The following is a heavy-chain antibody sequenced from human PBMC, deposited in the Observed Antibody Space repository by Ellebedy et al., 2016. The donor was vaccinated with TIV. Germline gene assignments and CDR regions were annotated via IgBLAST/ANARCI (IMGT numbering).Heavy chain of an antibody. V-gene: IGHV4-38-2*02. CDR1: DYSISSGYY. CDR3: ARTDLRYGMDV. Sequence: SETLSLXCTVSDYSISSGYYWGWIRQPPGKGLEWIGSMYHSGSTYYSPSLKSRVTISVDTSKNQFSLKLSSVTAAETAVYYCARTDLRYGMDVWGQGTTVTVSS. J-gene: IGHJ6*02. CDR2: MYHSGST. D-gene: IGHD3/OR15-3a*01.